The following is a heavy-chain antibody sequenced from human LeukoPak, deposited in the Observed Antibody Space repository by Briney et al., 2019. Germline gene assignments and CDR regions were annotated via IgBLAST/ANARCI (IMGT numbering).Heavy chain of an antibody. CDR3: TGESGAFSPFGF. Sequence: SGTLSLTCAVSGGSITTTNWWSWVRQPPGKGLEWIGEVHLSGATNYNLSLESRVSMSIDKSKNHLSLEVTSVTAADTAIYYCTGESGAFSPFGFWGQGTLVTVS. D-gene: IGHD1-26*01. CDR2: VHLSGAT. CDR1: GGSITTTNW. V-gene: IGHV4-4*02. J-gene: IGHJ4*02.